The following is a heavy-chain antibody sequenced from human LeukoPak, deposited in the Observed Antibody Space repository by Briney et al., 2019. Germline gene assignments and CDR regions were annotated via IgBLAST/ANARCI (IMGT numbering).Heavy chain of an antibody. CDR1: GFTFSSYA. D-gene: IGHD1-26*01. CDR3: ARDGIGRFDY. V-gene: IGHV3-30-3*01. Sequence: GGSLRLSCAASGFTFSSYAMHWVRQAPGKGLEWVAVISYDGSNKYYADSVKGRFTISRDNSKNTLYLQMNSLRAEDTAVYYCARDGIGRFDYWGQGTLVTVSS. CDR2: ISYDGSNK. J-gene: IGHJ4*02.